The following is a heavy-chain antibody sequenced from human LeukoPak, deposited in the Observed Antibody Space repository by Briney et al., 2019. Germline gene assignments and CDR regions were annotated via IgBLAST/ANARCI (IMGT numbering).Heavy chain of an antibody. V-gene: IGHV4-4*07. Sequence: SETLSLTCTVSGGSISSYYWSWIRQPAGKGLEWIGRIYTSGSTNYNLSLKSRVTMSVDTSKNQFSLKLSSVTAADTAVYYCARDLGYYDSPTLTPTWGQGTLVTVSS. CDR3: ARDLGYYDSPTLTPT. CDR2: IYTSGST. D-gene: IGHD3-22*01. CDR1: GGSISSYY. J-gene: IGHJ5*02.